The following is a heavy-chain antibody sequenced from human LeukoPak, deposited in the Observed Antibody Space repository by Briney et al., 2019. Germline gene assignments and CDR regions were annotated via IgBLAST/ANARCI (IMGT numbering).Heavy chain of an antibody. Sequence: SVNVSCKASGGTFSSYAISWVRQAPGQGLEWMGGIIPIFGTANCAQKFQGRVTITADESTSTAYMELSSLRSEDTAVYYCARDGIVVVPALYGMDVWGQGTTVTVSS. V-gene: IGHV1-69*13. CDR1: GGTFSSYA. CDR3: ARDGIVVVPALYGMDV. CDR2: IIPIFGTA. D-gene: IGHD2-2*01. J-gene: IGHJ6*02.